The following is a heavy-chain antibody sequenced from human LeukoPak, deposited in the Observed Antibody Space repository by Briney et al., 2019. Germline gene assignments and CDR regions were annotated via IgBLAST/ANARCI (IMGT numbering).Heavy chain of an antibody. D-gene: IGHD3-10*01. CDR1: GFTFSSYS. V-gene: IGHV3-21*01. CDR2: ISSGNNYI. Sequence: GGSLKLSCATSGFTFSSYSMNWVRQAPGKGLEWVSSISSGNNYIYDADSVKGRFTISRDNAKNSMSLQMNSLRAEDTAVYYCAITPGRLSYFDYWGQGTLVTVSS. CDR3: AITPGRLSYFDY. J-gene: IGHJ4*02.